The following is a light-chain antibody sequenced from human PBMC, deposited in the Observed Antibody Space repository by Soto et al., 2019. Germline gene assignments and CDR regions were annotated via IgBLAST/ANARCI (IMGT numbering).Light chain of an antibody. Sequence: EIVMTQSPATLSVSPGERATLSCRASQSVFSNLAWYQQKPGQAPRLLIYGASIRATGIPARFSDSGSGTEFTLSICSLQAEDFAVYDCQQYDEWPLTFGGGTKVEIK. J-gene: IGKJ4*02. V-gene: IGKV3-15*01. CDR3: QQYDEWPLT. CDR2: GAS. CDR1: QSVFSN.